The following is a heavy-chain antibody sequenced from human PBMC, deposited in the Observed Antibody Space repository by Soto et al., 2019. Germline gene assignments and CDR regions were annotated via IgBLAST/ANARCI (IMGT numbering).Heavy chain of an antibody. CDR1: GGTFSNYA. J-gene: IGHJ4*02. CDR2: ITPIFGTP. V-gene: IGHV1-69*13. CDR3: AADRKIVGTIGAFDF. D-gene: IGHD1-26*01. Sequence: SVKVSCKASGGTFSNYAISWVRQAPGQGLEWMGGITPIFGTPNYAQKFQGRVTITEDPSTDTAYMELTSLRFEDTAVYFCAADRKIVGTIGAFDFWGQGTLVTVSS.